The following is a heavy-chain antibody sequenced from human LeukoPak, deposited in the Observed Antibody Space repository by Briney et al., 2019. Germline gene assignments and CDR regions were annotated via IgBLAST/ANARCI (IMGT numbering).Heavy chain of an antibody. CDR3: AKDQGNDYGDQLHY. Sequence: TGGSLRLSCALSGFSFSSFAMAWARQAPGQGLEWISAVHGNGDRTYHADSVKGRFTVSRDNSKNMVYLQLNNLRVEDTAIYYCAKDQGNDYGDQLHYWGQGAPVTVSS. V-gene: IGHV3-23*01. D-gene: IGHD4-17*01. CDR2: VHGNGDRT. J-gene: IGHJ4*02. CDR1: GFSFSSFA.